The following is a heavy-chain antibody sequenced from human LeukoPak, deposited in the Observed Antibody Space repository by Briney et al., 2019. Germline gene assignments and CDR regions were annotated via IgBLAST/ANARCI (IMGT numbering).Heavy chain of an antibody. CDR1: GFTFKTHA. CDR2: IDDSGVIR. Sequence: GGSLRLSCAASGFTFKTHAMSWVRQAPGKGLEWVSRIDDSGVIRSYADSVKGRFTISRGNSKMTLTLQMNSLRAEDTAVYYCAKRLRRDYYYHYAMDVWGQGTTVTVSS. V-gene: IGHV3-23*01. J-gene: IGHJ6*02. CDR3: AKRLRRDYYYHYAMDV. D-gene: IGHD3-22*01.